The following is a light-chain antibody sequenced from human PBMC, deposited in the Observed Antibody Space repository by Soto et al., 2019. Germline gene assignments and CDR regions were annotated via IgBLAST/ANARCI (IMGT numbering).Light chain of an antibody. CDR3: QQYGTSEII. Sequence: EFVLTQSPGTLSLSPGERATLSCRSSQSLVNSFIAWYQQKPGLAPRLLIYDTSSRASGIPDRFSGSGSGTDFTLTISRLETEDFAVFYCQQYGTSEIIFGQGTRLEI. V-gene: IGKV3-20*01. CDR2: DTS. J-gene: IGKJ5*01. CDR1: QSLVNSF.